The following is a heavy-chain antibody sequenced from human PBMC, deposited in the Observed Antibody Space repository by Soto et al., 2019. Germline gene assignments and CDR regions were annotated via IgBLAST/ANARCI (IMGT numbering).Heavy chain of an antibody. Sequence: RGESLKISCKGSGYSFTSYWISWVRQMPGKGLEWMGRIDPSDSYTNYSPSFQGHVTISADKSISTAYLQWSSLKASDTAMYYCARHRGAVATTTKPWGQGTLVTVSS. V-gene: IGHV5-10-1*01. D-gene: IGHD3-10*01. J-gene: IGHJ5*02. CDR1: GYSFTSYW. CDR2: IDPSDSYT. CDR3: ARHRGAVATTTKP.